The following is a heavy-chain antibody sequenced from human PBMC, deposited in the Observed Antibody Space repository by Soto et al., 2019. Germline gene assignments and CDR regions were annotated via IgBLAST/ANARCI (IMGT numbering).Heavy chain of an antibody. CDR3: AKYMVRGDPGP. J-gene: IGHJ5*02. V-gene: IGHV4-34*01. D-gene: IGHD3-10*01. CDR1: GGSFSGYY. CDR2: INHSGST. Sequence: SETLSLTCGVSGGSFSGYYWSWIRQPPGKGLEWIGDINHSGSTDYNPSLKSRVTISLDTSKNQFSLKLSSMTAADTAVYYCAKYMVRGDPGPWGQGTLVTVSS.